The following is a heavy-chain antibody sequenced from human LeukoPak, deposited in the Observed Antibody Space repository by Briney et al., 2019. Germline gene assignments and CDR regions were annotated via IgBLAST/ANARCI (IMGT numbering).Heavy chain of an antibody. Sequence: SVKVSCKASGGTFSSYAISWVRQAPGQGLEWMGRIIPIFGTANYAQKFQGRVTITTDESTSTAYVELSSLRSEDTAVYYCARDRPGYCSSTSCPNWFDPWGQGTLVTVSS. J-gene: IGHJ5*02. CDR3: ARDRPGYCSSTSCPNWFDP. CDR2: IIPIFGTA. D-gene: IGHD2-2*01. V-gene: IGHV1-69*05. CDR1: GGTFSSYA.